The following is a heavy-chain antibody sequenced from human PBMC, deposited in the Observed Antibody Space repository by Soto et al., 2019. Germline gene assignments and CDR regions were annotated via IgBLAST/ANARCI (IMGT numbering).Heavy chain of an antibody. CDR3: ARGGTVTTIDGYYYYYMDV. J-gene: IGHJ6*03. CDR1: GYTFTGYY. CDR2: INPNSGGT. D-gene: IGHD4-17*01. Sequence: GASVKVSCKASGYTFTGYYMHWVRQAPGQGLEWMGWINPNSGGTNYAQKFQGWVTMTRDTSISTAYMELSRLRSDDTAVYYCARGGTVTTIDGYYYYYMDVWGKGTTVTVSS. V-gene: IGHV1-2*04.